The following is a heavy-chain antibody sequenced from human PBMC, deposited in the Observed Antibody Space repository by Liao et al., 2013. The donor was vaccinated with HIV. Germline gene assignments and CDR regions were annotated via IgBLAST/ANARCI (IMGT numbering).Heavy chain of an antibody. V-gene: IGHV4-59*11. J-gene: IGHJ4*02. D-gene: IGHD6-19*01. CDR3: ARGADFDY. CDR2: IYNNGGT. Sequence: QVQLQESGPRLVKPSETLSLTCTVSGGSISSHYWSWIRQPPGKGLEWLGYIYNNGGTKYNPSLRSRVTISINTSKNQFALNLNSVTAADTAVYYCARGADFDYWGPGTLVTVSS. CDR1: GGSISSHY.